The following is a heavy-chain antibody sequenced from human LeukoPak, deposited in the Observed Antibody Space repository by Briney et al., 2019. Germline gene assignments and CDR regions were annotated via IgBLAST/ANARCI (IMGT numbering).Heavy chain of an antibody. V-gene: IGHV3-74*01. CDR2: INSDGSST. Sequence: GGSLRLSCAASGFTFSSYWMHWVRQAPGKGLVWVSRINSDGSSTSYADSVKGRFTISRDNAKNTLYLQMNSLRAEDTAVYYCAKRDFDWYRNYFDYWGQGTLVTVSS. CDR3: AKRDFDWYRNYFDY. J-gene: IGHJ4*02. D-gene: IGHD3-9*01. CDR1: GFTFSSYW.